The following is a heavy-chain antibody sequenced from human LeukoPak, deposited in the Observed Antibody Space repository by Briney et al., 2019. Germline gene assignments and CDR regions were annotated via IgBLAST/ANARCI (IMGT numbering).Heavy chain of an antibody. J-gene: IGHJ3*02. Sequence: PGGSLRLSCAASGFTFSNAWMSWVRQAPGKGLEWVGRIKSKTDGGTTDYAAPVKGRFTISRDDSKNTAYLQMNSLKTEDTAVYYCTCLNAYYYGSNDDFDIWGQGTMVTVSS. D-gene: IGHD3-10*01. V-gene: IGHV3-15*01. CDR1: GFTFSNAW. CDR2: IKSKTDGGTT. CDR3: TCLNAYYYGSNDDFDI.